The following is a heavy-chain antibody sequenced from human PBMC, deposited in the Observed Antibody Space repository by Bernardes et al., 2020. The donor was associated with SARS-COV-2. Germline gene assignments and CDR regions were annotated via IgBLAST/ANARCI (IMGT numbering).Heavy chain of an antibody. CDR3: ARDGRISVPGTDYFDF. CDR1: DDAISSGSFY. Sequence: SFTCAVADDAISSGSFYWSCILQPAGKGLEWVGRISASGSTNYNPSLKSRVTMSVDTSKNQFSLKLTSVTAADTAVYYCARDGRISVPGTDYFDFWGQGILVTVSS. D-gene: IGHD6-19*01. CDR2: ISASGST. J-gene: IGHJ4*02. V-gene: IGHV4-61*02.